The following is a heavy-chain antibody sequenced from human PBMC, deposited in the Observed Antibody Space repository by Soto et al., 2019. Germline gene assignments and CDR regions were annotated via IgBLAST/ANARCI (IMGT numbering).Heavy chain of an antibody. V-gene: IGHV3-33*01. CDR1: GFIFSSFG. Sequence: QVQLVESGGGVVQPGRSLRLSCAASGFIFSSFGMHWVRQAPGKGLEWVAIISYDGSNTYYADSVKGRFTISRDNSRNTLYLQMNSPRAEDTAVYYCARDLLGSTGYFDYWGQGTLVTVPS. D-gene: IGHD1-1*01. J-gene: IGHJ4*02. CDR2: ISYDGSNT. CDR3: ARDLLGSTGYFDY.